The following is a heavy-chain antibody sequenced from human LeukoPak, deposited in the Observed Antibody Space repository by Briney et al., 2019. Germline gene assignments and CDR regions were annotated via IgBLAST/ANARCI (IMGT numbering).Heavy chain of an antibody. CDR2: ISYDGSKT. D-gene: IGHD3-16*02. CDR1: GFTFSSYA. J-gene: IGHJ4*02. Sequence: PGGSLRLSCAASGFTFSSYAMHWVRQAPGKGLEWVALISYDGSKTYYADSVKGRFTISRDNSKNTLYLQMNSLRAEDTAVYYCARLGVITLGGVIVKSRGYFDYWGQGTLVTVSS. V-gene: IGHV3-30*04. CDR3: ARLGVITLGGVIVKSRGYFDY.